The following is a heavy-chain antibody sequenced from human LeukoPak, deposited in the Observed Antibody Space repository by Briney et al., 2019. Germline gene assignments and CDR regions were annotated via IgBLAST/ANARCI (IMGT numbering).Heavy chain of an antibody. CDR1: GFTFSSYG. CDR3: AKDSEYDYVWGSYRLSLVY. Sequence: GGSLRLSCAASGFTFSSYGMHWVRQAPGKGLEWVAVISYDGSNKYYADSAKGRFTISRDNSKNTLYLQMNSLRAEDTAVYYCAKDSEYDYVWGSYRLSLVYWGQGTLVTVPS. D-gene: IGHD3-16*02. CDR2: ISYDGSNK. J-gene: IGHJ4*02. V-gene: IGHV3-30*18.